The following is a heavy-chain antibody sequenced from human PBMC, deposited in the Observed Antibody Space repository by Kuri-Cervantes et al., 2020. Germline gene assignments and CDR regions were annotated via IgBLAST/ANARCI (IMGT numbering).Heavy chain of an antibody. J-gene: IGHJ5*02. D-gene: IGHD1-26*01. CDR3: ARAIVGALST. CDR1: GFTFSDYY. Sequence: GESLKISCAASGFTFSDYYMSWIRQAPGKGLEWVSYISSSGSTIYYADSVKGRFTISRDNSKNTLYLQMNSLRAEDTAVYYCARAIVGALSTWGQGTLVTVSS. CDR2: ISSSGSTI. V-gene: IGHV3-11*04.